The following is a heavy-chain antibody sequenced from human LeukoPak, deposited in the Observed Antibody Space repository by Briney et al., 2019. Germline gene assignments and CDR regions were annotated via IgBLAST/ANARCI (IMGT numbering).Heavy chain of an antibody. V-gene: IGHV4-34*01. Sequence: SETLSLTCAVYGGSFSGYYWSWIRQPPGKGLEWIGEINHSGSTNYNPSLKGRVTISVDTSKNQFSLKLSSVTAADTAVYYCASFTGAAALFDYWGQGTLVTVSS. CDR2: INHSGST. J-gene: IGHJ4*02. CDR1: GGSFSGYY. D-gene: IGHD6-13*01. CDR3: ASFTGAAALFDY.